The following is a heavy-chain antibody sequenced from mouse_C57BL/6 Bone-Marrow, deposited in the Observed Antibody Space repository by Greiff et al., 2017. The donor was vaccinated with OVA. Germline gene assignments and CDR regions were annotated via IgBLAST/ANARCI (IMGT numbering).Heavy chain of an antibody. CDR2: INPNNGGT. CDR1: GYTFTDYY. D-gene: IGHD1-1*01. CDR3: ATNYYGSSYRYFDY. Sequence: EVQLQQSGPELVKPGASVKISCKASGYTFTDYYMNWVKQSHGKSLEWIGDINPNNGGTSYNQKFKGKATLTVDKSSSTAYMELRSLTSEDSAVYYCATNYYGSSYRYFDYWGQGTTLTVSS. V-gene: IGHV1-26*01. J-gene: IGHJ2*01.